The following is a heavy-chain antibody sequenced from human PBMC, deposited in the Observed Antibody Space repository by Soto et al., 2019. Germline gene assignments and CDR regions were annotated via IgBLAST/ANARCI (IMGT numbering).Heavy chain of an antibody. J-gene: IGHJ4*02. CDR2: MNTNSGNT. CDR3: ARSVHEYSSSEASDY. V-gene: IGHV1-8*01. CDR1: GYTFTSYD. D-gene: IGHD6-6*01. Sequence: QVQLVQSGAEVKKPGASVKVSCKASGYTFTSYDINWVRQATGQGLEWMGWMNTNSGNTGYAQKFHGRVTMTRNTSRSTAYMELSRLRSEDTAVYYCARSVHEYSSSEASDYWGQGILVTVSS.